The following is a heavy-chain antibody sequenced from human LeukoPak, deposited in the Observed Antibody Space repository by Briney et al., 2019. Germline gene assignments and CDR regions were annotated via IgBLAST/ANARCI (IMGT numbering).Heavy chain of an antibody. J-gene: IGHJ4*02. CDR1: GFTFGSYG. D-gene: IGHD3-22*01. V-gene: IGHV3-48*04. Sequence: GGSLRLSCAASGFTFGSYGMHWVRQAPGKGLEWVSYISSSGSTIYYADSVKGRFTISRDNAKNSLYLQMNSLRAEDTAVYYCARKGSSGYFDWGQGTLVTVSS. CDR3: ARKGSSGYFD. CDR2: ISSSGSTI.